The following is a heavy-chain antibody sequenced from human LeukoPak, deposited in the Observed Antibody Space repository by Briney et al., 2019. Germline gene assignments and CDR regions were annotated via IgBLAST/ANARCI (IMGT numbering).Heavy chain of an antibody. D-gene: IGHD3-22*01. V-gene: IGHV3-15*01. J-gene: IGHJ4*02. CDR2: IKSKTDGGTT. CDR3: TTTRYYYDSSGRSDY. Sequence: WGSLRVSCAASGFTFSSYSMSWVRQAPGKGLEWVGRIKSKTDGGTTDYAAPVKGRFTISRDDSKNTLYLQMNSLKTEDTAVYYCTTTRYYYDSSGRSDYWGQGTLVTVSS. CDR1: GFTFSSYS.